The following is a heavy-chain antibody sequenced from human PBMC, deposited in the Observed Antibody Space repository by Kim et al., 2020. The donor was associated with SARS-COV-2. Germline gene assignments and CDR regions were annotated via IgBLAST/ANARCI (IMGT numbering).Heavy chain of an antibody. CDR3: ALVGGVCSSTSCYRGGNANWFDP. CDR1: GFTFSSYE. Sequence: GGSLRLSCAASGFTFSSYEMNWVRQAPGKGLEWVSYISSSGSTIYYADSVKGRFTISRDNAKNSLYLQMNSLRAEDTAVYYCALVGGVCSSTSCYRGGNANWFDPWGQGTLVTVSS. CDR2: ISSSGSTI. D-gene: IGHD2-2*02. J-gene: IGHJ5*02. V-gene: IGHV3-48*03.